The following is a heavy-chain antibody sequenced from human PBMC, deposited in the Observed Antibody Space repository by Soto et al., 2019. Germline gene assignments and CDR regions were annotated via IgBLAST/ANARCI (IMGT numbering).Heavy chain of an antibody. Sequence: QVQLVQSGAEVKKPGASVKVSCKASGYTFTSYGISWVRQAPGQGLEWMGWISAYNGNTNYAQKLQGRVTMTTDTSTSTAYMELRSLRSDDTAVYYCASSGLDIVVVVAATPPIYWGQGTLVTVSS. CDR3: ASSGLDIVVVVAATPPIY. J-gene: IGHJ4*02. CDR2: ISAYNGNT. V-gene: IGHV1-18*01. CDR1: GYTFTSYG. D-gene: IGHD2-15*01.